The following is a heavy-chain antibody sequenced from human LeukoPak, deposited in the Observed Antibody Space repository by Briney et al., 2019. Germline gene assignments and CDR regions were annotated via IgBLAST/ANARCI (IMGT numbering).Heavy chain of an antibody. CDR1: GFTFSSHA. CDR2: IKSKTDGGTT. D-gene: IGHD3-3*01. J-gene: IGHJ4*02. V-gene: IGHV3-15*07. Sequence: GGSLRLSCVASGFTFSSHAMYWVRQAPGKGLEWVGRIKSKTDGGTTDYAAPVKGRFTISRDDSKNTLYLQMNSLKTEDTAVYYCTTFGSYYDFWSEFDYWGQGTLVTVSS. CDR3: TTFGSYYDFWSEFDY.